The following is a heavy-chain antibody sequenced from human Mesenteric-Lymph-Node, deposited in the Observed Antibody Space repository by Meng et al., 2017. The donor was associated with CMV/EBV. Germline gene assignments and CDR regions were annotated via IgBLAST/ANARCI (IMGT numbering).Heavy chain of an antibody. CDR1: GFTFGDYA. D-gene: IGHD3-10*01. CDR3: TRDPAHYYASGTYSTDYYYYGMDV. CDR2: IRSKTYGGTT. V-gene: IGHV3-49*04. J-gene: IGHJ6*02. Sequence: GGSLRLSCTASGFTFGDYAMSWVRQAPGKGLEWVGFIRSKTYGGTTEYAASVKGRFSISRDDSKSIAYLQMNSLKSEDAAMYYCTRDPAHYYASGTYSTDYYYYGMDVWGQGTTVTVSS.